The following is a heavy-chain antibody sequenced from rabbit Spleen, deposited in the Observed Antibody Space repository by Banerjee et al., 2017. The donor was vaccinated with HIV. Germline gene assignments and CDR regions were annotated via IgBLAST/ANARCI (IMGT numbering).Heavy chain of an antibody. Sequence: QEQLEESGGDLVKPGASLALTCKASGLDFNSRYWICWFRQAPGKGLEWIACIDVVKSGSTYYASWAKGRFTISKASSTTVTLQMPRLTAADTATYFCARDAATSISSYGMDLWGPGTLVTVS. CDR1: GLDFNSRYW. V-gene: IGHV1S45*01. CDR2: IDVVKSGST. D-gene: IGHD1-1*01. J-gene: IGHJ6*01. CDR3: ARDAATSISSYGMDL.